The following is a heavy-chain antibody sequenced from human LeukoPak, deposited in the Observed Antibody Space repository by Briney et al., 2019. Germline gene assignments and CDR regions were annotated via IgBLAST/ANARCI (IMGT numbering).Heavy chain of an antibody. CDR2: IIPIFGTA. V-gene: IGHV1-69*05. CDR1: GGTFSSSA. J-gene: IGHJ6*03. Sequence: ASVKVSCKASGGTFSSSAISWVRQAPGQGLEWMGGIIPIFGTANYAQKFQGRVTITTDESTSTAYMELSSLRSEDTAVYYCASSEDIVVVPAAIDYYYYYMDVWGKGTTVTVSS. CDR3: ASSEDIVVVPAAIDYYYYYMDV. D-gene: IGHD2-2*01.